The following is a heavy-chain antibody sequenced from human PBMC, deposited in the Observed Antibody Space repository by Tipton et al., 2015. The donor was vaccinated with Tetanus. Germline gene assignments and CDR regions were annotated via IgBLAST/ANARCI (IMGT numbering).Heavy chain of an antibody. Sequence: LRLSCAASGFTFSSYWMSWVRQAPGKGLEWIGEINHSGSTNYNPSLKSRVTISVDTSKNQFSLKLSSVTAADTAVYYCARANGPGSYLDYWGQGTLVTVSS. CDR2: INHSGST. J-gene: IGHJ4*02. CDR3: ARANGPGSYLDY. V-gene: IGHV4-34*01. CDR1: GFTFSSYW. D-gene: IGHD2-8*01.